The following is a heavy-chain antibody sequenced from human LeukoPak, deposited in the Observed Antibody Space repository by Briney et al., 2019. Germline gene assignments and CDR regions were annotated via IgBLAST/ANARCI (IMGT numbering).Heavy chain of an antibody. V-gene: IGHV3-74*01. D-gene: IGHD3-3*01. CDR3: VSGSLQSGYNFDY. Sequence: GGSLRLSCADPGFTFSNYWMHWIRQVPGKGLVWVSHIKYDGSATNYADSVKGRFTISRDNAKNTLYLQMNSLRAEDTAVYYCVSGSLQSGYNFDYWGQGALVTVSS. CDR2: IKYDGSAT. J-gene: IGHJ4*02. CDR1: GFTFSNYW.